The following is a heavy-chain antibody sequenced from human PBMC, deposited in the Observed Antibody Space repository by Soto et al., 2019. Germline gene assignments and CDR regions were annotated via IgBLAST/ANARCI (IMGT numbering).Heavy chain of an antibody. J-gene: IGHJ4*02. D-gene: IGHD6-19*01. CDR3: ARDWGTGFYHFDY. CDR1: GYYLSTACN. CDR2: IYHSGST. Sequence: SETLSLTCAVSGYYLSTACNWCWIRQPPGKGLEWIGSIYHSGSTYYNLSLKSRVTISADTSKNQISLKLISVTAADTALYYCARDWGTGFYHFDYWGQGTMVTRSS. V-gene: IGHV4-38-2*02.